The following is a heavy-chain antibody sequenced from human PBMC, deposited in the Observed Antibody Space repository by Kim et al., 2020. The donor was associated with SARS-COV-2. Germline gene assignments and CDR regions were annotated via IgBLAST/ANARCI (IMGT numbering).Heavy chain of an antibody. CDR1: GFSVSSHA. CDR3: MAEIGGREFHN. J-gene: IGHJ4*01. CDR2: IPYDGSNQ. Sequence: GGSLRLSCVGSGFSVSSHAMHWVRQAPGKGLEWVAHIPYDGSNQYYPDSVKGRFSISRDNSKNTLYLQMNSLRAEDTAMYYCMAEIGGREFHNWGHGTL. D-gene: IGHD2-15*01. V-gene: IGHV3-30*04.